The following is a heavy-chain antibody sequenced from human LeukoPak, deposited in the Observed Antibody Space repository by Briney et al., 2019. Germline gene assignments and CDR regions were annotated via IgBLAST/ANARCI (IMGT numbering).Heavy chain of an antibody. CDR1: GFTFSNAW. J-gene: IGHJ4*02. V-gene: IGHV3-15*01. CDR2: IKSKTDGGTT. Sequence: GGSLRLSCAASGFTFSNAWMSWVRQAPGKGLEWVGRIKSKTDGGTTDYAAPVKGRFTISRDNSKNTLYLQMGSLRAEDMAVYYCAREPHGFMAAAGTYLDYWGQGTLVTVSS. D-gene: IGHD6-13*01. CDR3: AREPHGFMAAAGTYLDY.